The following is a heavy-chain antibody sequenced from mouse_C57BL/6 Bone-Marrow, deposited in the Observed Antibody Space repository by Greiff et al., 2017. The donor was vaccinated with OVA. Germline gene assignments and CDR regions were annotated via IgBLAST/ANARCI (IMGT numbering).Heavy chain of an antibody. CDR1: GYTFTDYY. CDR2: INPNNGGT. J-gene: IGHJ2*01. CDR3: ARLSLYYFDY. V-gene: IGHV1-26*01. D-gene: IGHD6-1*01. Sequence: LVKPGASVKISCKASGYTFTDYYMNWVKQSHGKSLEWIGDINPNNGGTSYNQKFKGKATLTVDKSSSTAYMELRSLTSEDSAVYYCARLSLYYFDYWGQGTTLTVSS.